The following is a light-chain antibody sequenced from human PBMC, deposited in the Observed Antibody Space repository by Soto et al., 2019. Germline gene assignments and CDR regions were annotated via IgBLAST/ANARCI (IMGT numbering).Light chain of an antibody. J-gene: IGLJ1*01. CDR3: SSYTGSTNYV. CDR2: QVT. CDR1: SSDVGIYNY. Sequence: QSVLTQPASVSGSPGQSITISCTGTSSDVGIYNYVSWYQQHPGKALKLMIYQVTNRPSGVSNRFSGSKSGNTASLTISGLQAEDEADYYCSSYTGSTNYVFGTGTKV. V-gene: IGLV2-14*01.